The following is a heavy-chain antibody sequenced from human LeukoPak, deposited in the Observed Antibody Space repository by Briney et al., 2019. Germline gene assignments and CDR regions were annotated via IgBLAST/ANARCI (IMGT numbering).Heavy chain of an antibody. J-gene: IGHJ3*02. D-gene: IGHD1-26*01. Sequence: GGSLRLSCAASGFIFSTYSMTWVRQVPGKGLEWVSSISTTSSYIYYADSMKGRFTISRDNAKNSLYLQMSSLRAEDTAAYHCARGSVSSLSAFDIWGQGTMVTVSS. V-gene: IGHV3-21*01. CDR1: GFIFSTYS. CDR3: ARGSVSSLSAFDI. CDR2: ISTTSSYI.